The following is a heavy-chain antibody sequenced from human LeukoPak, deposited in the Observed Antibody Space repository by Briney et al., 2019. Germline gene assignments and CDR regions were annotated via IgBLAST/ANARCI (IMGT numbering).Heavy chain of an antibody. CDR2: IWYDGSNK. CDR3: AKVQYYYDNSGHFGGPYGAFDI. V-gene: IGHV3-33*06. CDR1: GFTFSSYG. J-gene: IGHJ3*02. D-gene: IGHD3-22*01. Sequence: SGGSLRLSCAASGFTFSSYGMHWVRHAPGKGLEWVAVIWYDGSNKYYADSVKGRFTISRDNSKNTLYLQMNSLRAEDAAVYYCAKVQYYYDNSGHFGGPYGAFDIWGQGTMVTVSS.